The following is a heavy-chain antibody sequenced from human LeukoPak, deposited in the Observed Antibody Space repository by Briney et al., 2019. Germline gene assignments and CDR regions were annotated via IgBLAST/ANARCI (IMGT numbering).Heavy chain of an antibody. Sequence: SETLSLTCTVSGGSISSYYWSWIRQPPGKGLEWIGYIYYSGSTNYNPSLKSRVTMSVDTSKNQFSLKLSSVTAADTAVYYCARAKGWVAGYYPDYRGQGTLVTVSS. V-gene: IGHV4-59*01. CDR1: GGSISSYY. CDR2: IYYSGST. J-gene: IGHJ4*02. CDR3: ARAKGWVAGYYPDY. D-gene: IGHD6-19*01.